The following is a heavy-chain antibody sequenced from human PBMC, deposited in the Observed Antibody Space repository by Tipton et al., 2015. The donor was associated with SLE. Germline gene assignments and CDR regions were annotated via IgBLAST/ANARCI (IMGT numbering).Heavy chain of an antibody. J-gene: IGHJ3*02. CDR3: AREGGGSYFDGAFDI. Sequence: TLSLTCTVSGGSITSHSWSWIRQPPGKGLEFIGFFYYTGSTNYNPSLKSRVTISVDTSKNQFSLRLNSVTAADTAVYYCAREGGGSYFDGAFDIWGQGTMVTVSS. D-gene: IGHD1-26*01. V-gene: IGHV4-59*11. CDR2: FYYTGST. CDR1: GGSITSHS.